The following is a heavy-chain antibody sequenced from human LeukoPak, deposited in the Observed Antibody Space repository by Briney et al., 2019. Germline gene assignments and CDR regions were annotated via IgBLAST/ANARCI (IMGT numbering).Heavy chain of an antibody. Sequence: GASVKVSCKASGYTFTSYGISWVRQAPGQGLEWMGWISAYNGNTNYAQKLQGRVTMTTDTSTSTAYMELRSLRSDDTAVYYCARLYDSSGYDYFDYWGQGTLVTVSS. D-gene: IGHD3-22*01. CDR3: ARLYDSSGYDYFDY. CDR2: ISAYNGNT. V-gene: IGHV1-18*01. J-gene: IGHJ4*02. CDR1: GYTFTSYG.